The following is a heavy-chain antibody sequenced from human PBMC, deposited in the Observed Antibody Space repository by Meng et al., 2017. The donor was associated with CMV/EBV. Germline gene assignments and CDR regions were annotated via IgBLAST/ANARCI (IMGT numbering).Heavy chain of an antibody. V-gene: IGHV4-34*01. CDR3: ARANLYYDFWSGKRLYYYGMDV. CDR2: INHSGST. D-gene: IGHD3-3*01. Sequence: SETLSLTCAVYGGSFSGYYWSWIRQPPGKGLEWIGEINHSGSTSYNPSLKSRVTISVDTSKNQFSLKLSSVTAADTAVYYCARANLYYDFWSGKRLYYYGMDVWGQGTTVTVSS. CDR1: GGSFSGYY. J-gene: IGHJ6*02.